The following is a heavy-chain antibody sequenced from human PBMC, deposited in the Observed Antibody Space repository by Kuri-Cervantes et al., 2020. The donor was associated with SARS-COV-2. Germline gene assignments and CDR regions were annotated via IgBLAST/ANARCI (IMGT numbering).Heavy chain of an antibody. D-gene: IGHD3-3*01. CDR3: ARDSSGYYYYGMDV. V-gene: IGHV4-39*07. J-gene: IGHJ6*02. CDR1: GGSISSSSYY. CDR2: INHSGST. Sequence: GSLRLSCTVSGGSISSSSYYWGWIRQPPGKGLEWIGEINHSGSTNYNPSLKSRVTISVDTSKNQFSLKLSSVTAADTAVYYCARDSSGYYYYGMDVWGQGTTVTVSS.